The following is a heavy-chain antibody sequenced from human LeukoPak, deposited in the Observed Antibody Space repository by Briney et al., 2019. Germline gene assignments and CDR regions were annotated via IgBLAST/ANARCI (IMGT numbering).Heavy chain of an antibody. CDR1: GGSIRSTTYY. V-gene: IGHV4-39*07. Sequence: PSETLSLTCSVSGGSIRSTTYYWGWIRQPPGKGLEWIGSIYYSGNTYYSPSLMSRVTISVDTSKNQFSLTLSSVTAADTAVYYCARARQNPYFEERRRGNWFDPWGQGTLVTVFS. CDR2: IYYSGNT. J-gene: IGHJ5*02. D-gene: IGHD3-9*01. CDR3: ARARQNPYFEERRRGNWFDP.